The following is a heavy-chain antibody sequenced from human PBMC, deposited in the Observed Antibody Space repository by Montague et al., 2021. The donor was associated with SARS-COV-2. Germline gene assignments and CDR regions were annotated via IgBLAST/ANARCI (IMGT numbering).Heavy chain of an antibody. J-gene: IGHJ5*02. CDR1: GGTVRDYY. CDR2: IFYNGYT. Sequence: SETLSLTCTVSGGTVRDYYWNWIRQTPGKGLEWIGYIFYNGYTKYNPSLESRVTLSVDTPGNQFFLSLRSVTASDTATYFCARHSVSEDGTFFRSYFDPWGQGARVIVSS. V-gene: IGHV4-59*08. D-gene: IGHD1-1*01. CDR3: ARHSVSEDGTFFRSYFDP.